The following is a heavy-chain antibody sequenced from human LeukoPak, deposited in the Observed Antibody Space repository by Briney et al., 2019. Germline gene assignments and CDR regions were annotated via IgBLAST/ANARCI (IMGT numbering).Heavy chain of an antibody. CDR1: GGSISSDDKY. CDR3: ASLQNIVGATPLPDY. D-gene: IGHD1-26*01. Sequence: SETLSLTCTGSGGSISSDDKYWSWIRQPPGKGLEWIGNIYHSGSTNYNPSLKSRVTISIDTSTNQFSLKLNSVTAADTAVYYCASLQNIVGATPLPDYWGQGTLVTVSS. J-gene: IGHJ4*02. V-gene: IGHV4-30-2*01. CDR2: IYHSGST.